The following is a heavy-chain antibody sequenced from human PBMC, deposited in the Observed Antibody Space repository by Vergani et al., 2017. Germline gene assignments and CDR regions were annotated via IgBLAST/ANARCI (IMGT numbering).Heavy chain of an antibody. CDR1: GFTFSSHA. CDR3: AKANPRNSGYDYLYYYHAMDV. J-gene: IGHJ6*02. CDR2: IKNTGDST. D-gene: IGHD5-12*01. V-gene: IGHV3-23*01. Sequence: EVQLLQSEGAVVQPGGSLRLSCVASGFTFSSHAMSCVRQGPGHGLEWVSSIKNTGDSTHYADSVKGRFTISRDNSKNTLYLQMNSLRVEDTAVYYGAKANPRNSGYDYLYYYHAMDVWGQGTTVTVSS.